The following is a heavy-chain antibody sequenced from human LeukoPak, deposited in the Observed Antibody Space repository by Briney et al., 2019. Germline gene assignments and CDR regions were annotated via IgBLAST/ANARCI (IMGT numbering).Heavy chain of an antibody. CDR3: ARKDYFDY. CDR1: EFTFSSYG. J-gene: IGHJ4*02. Sequence: TGGSLRLSCAASEFTFSSYGMHWVRQAPGKGLEWVAFIRYDGSTKYYTDSVKGRFTISRDNSKNTMYLQMNSLRAEDTAVYYCARKDYFDYWGQGTLVTVSS. V-gene: IGHV3-30*02. CDR2: IRYDGSTK.